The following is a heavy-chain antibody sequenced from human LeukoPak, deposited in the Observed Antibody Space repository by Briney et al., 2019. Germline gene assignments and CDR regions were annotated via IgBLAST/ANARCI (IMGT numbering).Heavy chain of an antibody. CDR2: IYTSGST. CDR3: ARDPLYYYDSSGYST. D-gene: IGHD3-22*01. Sequence: SETLSLTCTVSGGSISSGSYYWSWIRQPAGKGLEWIGRIYTSGSTNYNPSLKSRVTISVDTSKDQFSLKLSSVTAVDTAVYYCARDPLYYYDSSGYSTWGQGTLVTVSS. J-gene: IGHJ5*02. CDR1: GGSISSGSYY. V-gene: IGHV4-61*02.